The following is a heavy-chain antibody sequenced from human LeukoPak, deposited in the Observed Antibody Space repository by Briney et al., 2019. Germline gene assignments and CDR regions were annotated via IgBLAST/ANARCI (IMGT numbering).Heavy chain of an antibody. CDR2: ISSSSSYI. CDR3: ARVEMATVDY. Sequence: GGSLRLSCAASGFIFSSYSMNWVRQAPGKGLEWVSSISSSSSYIYYADSVKGRFTISRDNAKNSLYLQMNSLRAEDTAVYYCARVEMATVDYWGQGTLVTVSS. V-gene: IGHV3-21*01. CDR1: GFIFSSYS. D-gene: IGHD5-24*01. J-gene: IGHJ4*02.